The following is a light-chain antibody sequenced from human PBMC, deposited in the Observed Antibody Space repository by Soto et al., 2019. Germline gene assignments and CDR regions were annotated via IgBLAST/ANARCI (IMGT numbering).Light chain of an antibody. Sequence: QSALTQPASVSGSPGQSITISCAGTSSDVGRYTYVSWYQQHPGKAPKLIIYDVYNRPSGVSTRFSGSKSGNTASLTISGLLAEDEADYYCTSYTSTSTPYVFGGGTKVTVL. CDR3: TSYTSTSTPYV. CDR2: DVY. CDR1: SSDVGRYTY. V-gene: IGLV2-14*01. J-gene: IGLJ1*01.